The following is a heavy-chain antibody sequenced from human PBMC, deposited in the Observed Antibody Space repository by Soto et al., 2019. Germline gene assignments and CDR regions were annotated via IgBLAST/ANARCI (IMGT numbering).Heavy chain of an antibody. CDR1: GYTFSTFG. CDR3: ARDYCSCVACYSPDY. Sequence: QVQLVQSGGEVKKPGASVKVSCKATGYTFSTFGISWVRQAPGQGLEWMGWISTDKGNTKYAEKFQGRVIMTTDTSASSAFMEMRSLTSDDTAVFYRARDYCSCVACYSPDYWGQGTLVTVSS. J-gene: IGHJ4*02. V-gene: IGHV1-18*01. CDR2: ISTDKGNT. D-gene: IGHD2-2*02.